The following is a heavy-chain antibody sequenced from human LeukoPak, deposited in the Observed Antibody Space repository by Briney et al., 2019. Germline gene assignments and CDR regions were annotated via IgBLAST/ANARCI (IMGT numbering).Heavy chain of an antibody. D-gene: IGHD5/OR15-5a*01. J-gene: IGHJ3*02. V-gene: IGHV3-30*04. Sequence: GGSLSLSCAASGFTFNTYPMHWVRQAPGTGLEWVASTSYHEEFKFYADSVKGRFTISGDKTKTTLYLQMNSLRPGDTALYYCAREGGGYGVGLDAFDIWGQGTMVTVSS. CDR3: AREGGGYGVGLDAFDI. CDR1: GFTFNTYP. CDR2: TSYHEEFK.